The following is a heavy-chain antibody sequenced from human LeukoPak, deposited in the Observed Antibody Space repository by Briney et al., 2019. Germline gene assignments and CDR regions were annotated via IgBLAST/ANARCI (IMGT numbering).Heavy chain of an antibody. CDR2: IRDSGSST. CDR3: AKYGPQDSGSSHFDY. D-gene: IGHD1-26*01. Sequence: GGSLRLSCAASGFTFSSYAMSWVRQAPGKGVEWVSAIRDSGSSTHYADSVKGRFTTSRDNSKNTRFLQMNSLRAEDTAIYYCAKYGPQDSGSSHFDYWGQGALVTVSS. CDR1: GFTFSSYA. V-gene: IGHV3-23*01. J-gene: IGHJ4*02.